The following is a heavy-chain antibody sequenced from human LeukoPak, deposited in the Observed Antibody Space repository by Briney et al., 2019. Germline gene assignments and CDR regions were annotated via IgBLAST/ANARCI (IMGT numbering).Heavy chain of an antibody. V-gene: IGHV4-4*02. CDR1: GGSISSDNW. D-gene: IGHD5-12*01. CDR2: IYHSGST. Sequence: NPSETLSLTCAVSGGSISSDNWWTWVRQPPGKGLEWIGEIYHSGSTNYNPSLRSRVTLSVDKSKNQFSLKLTSVTAADTAVYYCARGPSVAAHLDYWGQGTLVTVSS. J-gene: IGHJ4*02. CDR3: ARGPSVAAHLDY.